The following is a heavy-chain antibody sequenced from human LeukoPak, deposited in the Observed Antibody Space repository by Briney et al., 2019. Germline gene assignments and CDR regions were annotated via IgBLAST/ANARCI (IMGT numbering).Heavy chain of an antibody. V-gene: IGHV3-11*01. Sequence: GGSLRLSCAAFGFTFSDYYMSWIRQAPGKGLEGVSYISSSGSTIYYADSVKGRFTISRDNAKNSLYLQMNSLRAEDTAVYYCARGTMILPLFDYWGQGTLVTVSS. CDR2: ISSSGSTI. CDR3: ARGTMILPLFDY. J-gene: IGHJ4*02. CDR1: GFTFSDYY. D-gene: IGHD3-22*01.